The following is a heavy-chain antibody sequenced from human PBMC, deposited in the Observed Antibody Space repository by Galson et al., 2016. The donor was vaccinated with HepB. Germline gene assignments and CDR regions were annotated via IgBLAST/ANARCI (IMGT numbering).Heavy chain of an antibody. CDR2: ISSSGDVI. CDR3: AKSAYDSSAIED. Sequence: SLRLSCAASGFTFSDYYMSWIRQAPGKGLECVSYISSSGDVIYYAASVKGRFTISRDNARNSLYLQMKSLRAEDTAVYYYAKSAYDSSAIEDWGQGTLVTVSS. CDR1: GFTFSDYY. D-gene: IGHD3-22*01. J-gene: IGHJ4*02. V-gene: IGHV3-11*01.